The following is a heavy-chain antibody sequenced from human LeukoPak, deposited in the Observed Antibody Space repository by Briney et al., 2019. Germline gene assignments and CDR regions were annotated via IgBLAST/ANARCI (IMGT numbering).Heavy chain of an antibody. CDR3: ARSQSGSYTGAFDY. J-gene: IGHJ4*02. CDR2: IWYDGSNK. V-gene: IGHV3-33*08. D-gene: IGHD1-26*01. Sequence: GGSLRLSCVASGFTFSSYWMHWVRQAPDKGLEWVAVIWYDGSNKYYVDSVEGRFTISRDNSKSTLYLQMNSLRAEDTAVYYCARSQSGSYTGAFDYWGQGTLVTVSS. CDR1: GFTFSSYW.